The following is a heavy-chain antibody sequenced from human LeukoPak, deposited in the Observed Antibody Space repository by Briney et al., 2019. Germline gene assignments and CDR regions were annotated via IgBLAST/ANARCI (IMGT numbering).Heavy chain of an antibody. V-gene: IGHV4-61*02. Sequence: SETLSLTCTVSGDSITSGTYYWTWIRQPAGKGLEWIGRIYTSGSTNYNPSLKSRVTISVDTSKNQFSLKLSSVTAADTAVYYCARVYYYDSSGYYYLDYWGQGTLVTVSS. CDR1: GDSITSGTYY. J-gene: IGHJ4*02. D-gene: IGHD3-22*01. CDR3: ARVYYYDSSGYYYLDY. CDR2: IYTSGST.